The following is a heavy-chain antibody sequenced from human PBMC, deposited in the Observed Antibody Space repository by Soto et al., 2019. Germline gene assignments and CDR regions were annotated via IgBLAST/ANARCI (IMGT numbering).Heavy chain of an antibody. J-gene: IGHJ6*02. CDR3: ARQGTTDYFYYYGLDV. V-gene: IGHV5-10-1*01. CDR2: IDPSDSYT. Sequence: ESLKISCKGSGYNFPSYWISWVRQMPGKGLEWMGRIDPSDSYTNYSPSFQGHVTISADKSISAAYLQWSSLKASDTAMYYCARQGTTDYFYYYGLDVWGQGTTVTVSS. D-gene: IGHD4-4*01. CDR1: GYNFPSYW.